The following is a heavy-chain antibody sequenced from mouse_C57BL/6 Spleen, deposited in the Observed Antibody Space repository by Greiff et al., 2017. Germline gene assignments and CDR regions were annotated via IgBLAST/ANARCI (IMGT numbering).Heavy chain of an antibody. D-gene: IGHD1-1*01. CDR3: TRGGSSYGYFDV. CDR1: GFTFSDAW. CDR2: IRNKANNHAT. Sequence: EVKLEESGGGLLQPGGSMKLSCAASGFTFSDAWMDWVRQSPEKGLEWVAEIRNKANNHATYYAESVKGRFTISRDDSKSSVYLQMNSLRAEDTGIYYCTRGGSSYGYFDVWGTGTTVTVSS. V-gene: IGHV6-6*01. J-gene: IGHJ1*03.